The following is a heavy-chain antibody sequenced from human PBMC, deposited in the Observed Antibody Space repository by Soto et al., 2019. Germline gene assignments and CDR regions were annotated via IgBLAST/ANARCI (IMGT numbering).Heavy chain of an antibody. D-gene: IGHD5-12*01. Sequence: QVKLVQSGAEVKKPGASVKVSCKASGYTFTSYGISWVRQAPGQGLEWMGWISAYNGNTNYEQKLQGRVTMTTDTPTSTAYMELRSLRSDDTAVYYCAREERGYSGYVGNDLDYWGQGTLVTVSS. CDR3: AREERGYSGYVGNDLDY. CDR1: GYTFTSYG. J-gene: IGHJ4*02. CDR2: ISAYNGNT. V-gene: IGHV1-18*01.